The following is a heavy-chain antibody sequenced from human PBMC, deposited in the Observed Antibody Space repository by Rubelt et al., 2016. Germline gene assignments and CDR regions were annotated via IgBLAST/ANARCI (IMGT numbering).Heavy chain of an antibody. CDR2: IDWDDDK. V-gene: IGHV2-70*15. D-gene: IGHD3-22*01. Sequence: QVTLRESGPALVKPTQTLTLTCTFSGFSLSTSGMCVSWIRQPPGKALDWLARIDWDDDKYYSTSLKTRLTISKDTSKNQVVLTMTNMDPVDTATYYCARILLPDYYDSSGGMDVWGQGTTVTVSS. J-gene: IGHJ6*02. CDR1: GFSLSTSGMC. CDR3: ARILLPDYYDSSGGMDV.